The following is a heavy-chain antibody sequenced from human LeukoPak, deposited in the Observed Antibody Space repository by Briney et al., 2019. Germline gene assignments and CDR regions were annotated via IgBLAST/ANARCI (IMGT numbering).Heavy chain of an antibody. V-gene: IGHV3-74*01. CDR3: TRDSGRREDY. Sequence: GGSLTLSCAASGFSFSNYWMHWVRQAPGKGLVWVSRISTDGRTTSHADSVEGRFTIYRDNAKNKVSLQMNSLRDEDTAVYYCTRDSGRREDYWGQGTLVTVSS. CDR1: GFSFSNYW. J-gene: IGHJ4*02. CDR2: ISTDGRTT. D-gene: IGHD1-26*01.